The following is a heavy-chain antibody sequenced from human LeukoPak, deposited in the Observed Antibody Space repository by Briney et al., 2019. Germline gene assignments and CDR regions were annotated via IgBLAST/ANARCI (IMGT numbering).Heavy chain of an antibody. CDR2: IYYSGST. J-gene: IGHJ3*02. Sequence: SETLSLTCTASGGSISSYYWSWIRQPPGKGLEWIGYIYYSGSTNYNPSLKSRVTISVDTSKNQFSLKLSSVTAADTAVYYCASAAADDAFDIWGQGTMVTVSS. V-gene: IGHV4-59*08. CDR3: ASAAADDAFDI. CDR1: GGSISSYY. D-gene: IGHD2-2*01.